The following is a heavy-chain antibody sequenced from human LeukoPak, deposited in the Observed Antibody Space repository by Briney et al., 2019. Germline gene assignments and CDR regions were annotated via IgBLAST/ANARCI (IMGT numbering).Heavy chain of an antibody. D-gene: IGHD3-3*01. CDR1: GGTFSNYG. J-gene: IGHJ3*02. CDR3: ASHDFWSGDAFDI. CDR2: INPNSGGT. V-gene: IGHV1-2*02. Sequence: ASVKVSCKASGGTFSNYGIGWVRQAPGQGLEWMGWINPNSGGTNYAQKFQGRVTMTRDTSISTAYMELSRLRSDDTAVYYCASHDFWSGDAFDIWGQGTMVTVSS.